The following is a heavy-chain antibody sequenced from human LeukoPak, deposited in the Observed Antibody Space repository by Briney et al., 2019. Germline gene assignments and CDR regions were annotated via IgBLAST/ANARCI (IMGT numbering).Heavy chain of an antibody. V-gene: IGHV3-9*01. CDR2: ISWSGDRI. CDR3: AKDLGGSATTV. J-gene: IGHJ4*02. CDR1: GSTFEDYV. Sequence: GGSLRLSCAASGSTFEDYVMHWVRQAPGKGLEWVSSISWSGDRIGYAHAVKGRFTISRDNDKHSLFLQMNSLRVEDTALYYCAKDLGGSATTVWGQGTLVTVSS. D-gene: IGHD2-2*01.